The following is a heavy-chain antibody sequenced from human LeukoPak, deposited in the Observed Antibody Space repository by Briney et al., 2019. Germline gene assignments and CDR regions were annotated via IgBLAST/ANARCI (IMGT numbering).Heavy chain of an antibody. CDR2: IYTSGST. CDR3: ARHMKPPGLQYSYFDY. Sequence: PSETLSLTCTVSGGSISSGSSYWSWIRQPAGKGLEWIGRIYTSGSTNYNPSLKSRVTMSVDTSKNQFSLKLSSVTAADTAVYYCARHMKPPGLQYSYFDYWGQGTLVTVSS. D-gene: IGHD4-11*01. V-gene: IGHV4-61*02. J-gene: IGHJ4*02. CDR1: GGSISSGSSY.